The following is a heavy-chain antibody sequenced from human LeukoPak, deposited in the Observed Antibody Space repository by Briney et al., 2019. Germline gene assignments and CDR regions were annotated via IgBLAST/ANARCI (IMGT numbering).Heavy chain of an antibody. J-gene: IGHJ6*03. Sequence: GGSLRLSCAASGFTFSSYGMNWVRQAPGKGLEWVSSISSSSSYIYYADSVKGRFTISRDNAKNSLYLQMNSLRAEDTAVYYCAREARYYYDSSGYYSPYYYMDAWGKGTTVIVSS. CDR3: AREARYYYDSSGYYSPYYYMDA. CDR2: ISSSSSYI. D-gene: IGHD3-22*01. V-gene: IGHV3-21*01. CDR1: GFTFSSYG.